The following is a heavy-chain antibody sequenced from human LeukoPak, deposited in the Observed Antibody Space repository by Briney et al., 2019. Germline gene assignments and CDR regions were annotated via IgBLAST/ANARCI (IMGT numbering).Heavy chain of an antibody. J-gene: IGHJ4*02. CDR3: ARGEERGSGTVHFDY. CDR2: ISYSGST. V-gene: IGHV4-59*01. CDR1: GGSISSYY. D-gene: IGHD3-10*01. Sequence: SETLSLTCTVSGGSISSYYWSWIRQPPGKGLEWIACISYSGSTKYNPSLKSRVTISVDTSKNQLSLKLSSVTAADTAVYYCARGEERGSGTVHFDYWGQGTLVTVSS.